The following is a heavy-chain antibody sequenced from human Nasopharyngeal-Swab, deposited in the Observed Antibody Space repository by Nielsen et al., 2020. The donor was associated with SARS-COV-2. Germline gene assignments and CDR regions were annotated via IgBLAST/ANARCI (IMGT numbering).Heavy chain of an antibody. Sequence: GGSLRLSCVASGVIFSNYWMHWVRQAPGKGLVWVSRINEDGRRTDYADSVKGRFTISRDNAKNTLYLQMNSLRVDDTAVYYCAKGGFGQQLVPSWGDYWGQGTLVTVSS. CDR1: GVIFSNYW. D-gene: IGHD6-13*01. CDR3: AKGGFGQQLVPSWGDY. CDR2: INEDGRRT. J-gene: IGHJ4*02. V-gene: IGHV3-74*01.